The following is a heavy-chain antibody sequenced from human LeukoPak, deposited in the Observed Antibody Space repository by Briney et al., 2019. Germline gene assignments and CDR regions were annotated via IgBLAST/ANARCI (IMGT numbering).Heavy chain of an antibody. J-gene: IGHJ4*02. CDR1: GFTFSNAW. V-gene: IGHV3-15*01. CDR2: IKSKTDGGTT. D-gene: IGHD3-22*01. Sequence: PGGSLRLSCAASGFTFSNAWMSWVRQAPGKGLEWVGRIKSKTDGGTTDYAAPVKGRFTISRDDSKNTLYLQMNSLKTEDTAVYYCARDRNYYDSSGYHRVDYWGQGTLVTVSS. CDR3: ARDRNYYDSSGYHRVDY.